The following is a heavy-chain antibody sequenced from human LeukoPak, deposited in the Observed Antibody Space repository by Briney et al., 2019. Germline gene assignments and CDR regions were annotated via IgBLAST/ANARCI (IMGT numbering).Heavy chain of an antibody. CDR1: GYTFANYW. D-gene: IGHD1-26*01. Sequence: GESLKISCKVSGYTFANYWIGWVRQMPGKGLEWMGIIYPADSETRYSPSFQGQVTISDDKSITTAYLQWSSLKASDTAMYYCGRKISGSYYGLDYWGQGTLASVSS. J-gene: IGHJ4*02. V-gene: IGHV5-51*01. CDR3: GRKISGSYYGLDY. CDR2: IYPADSET.